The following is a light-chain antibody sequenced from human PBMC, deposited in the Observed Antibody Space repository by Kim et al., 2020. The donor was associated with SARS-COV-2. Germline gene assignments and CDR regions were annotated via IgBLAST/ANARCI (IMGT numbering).Light chain of an antibody. CDR3: QQYGSSPPT. CDR1: QSVSISY. CDR2: GAS. V-gene: IGKV3-20*01. Sequence: PGDRATPSGRARQSVSISYIAWYQQKPSQAPRLLLCGASSRATGSPDRFSGRGAGRDFTLTISRLGPEDFAVYYCQQYGSSPPTFGQGTKVDIK. J-gene: IGKJ1*01.